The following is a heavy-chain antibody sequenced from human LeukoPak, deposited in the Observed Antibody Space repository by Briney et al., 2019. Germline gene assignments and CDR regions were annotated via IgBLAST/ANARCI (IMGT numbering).Heavy chain of an antibody. J-gene: IGHJ6*02. V-gene: IGHV3-23*01. CDR1: GFTFSSYA. D-gene: IGHD6-13*01. CDR2: ISGSGSST. Sequence: PGGSLRLSCAASGFTFSSYAMGWARQAPGKGLEWVSAISGSGSSTYSADSVKGRFTISRDSSKNTLYLQMNSLRGEDTAVYYCAKAVAAGGYHFHGMDVWGQGTTVTVSS. CDR3: AKAVAAGGYHFHGMDV.